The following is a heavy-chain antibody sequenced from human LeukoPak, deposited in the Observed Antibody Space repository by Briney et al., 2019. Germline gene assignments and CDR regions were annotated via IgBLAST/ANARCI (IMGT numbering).Heavy chain of an antibody. D-gene: IGHD6-13*01. CDR3: ARQVRLGSRAIDY. V-gene: IGHV1-8*01. Sequence: RASVKVSCRASGYTFTSYDINWVRRATGQGLEWMGWMNPNSGNTGYAQKFQGRVTMTRNTSISTAYMELSSLRSEDTAVYYCARQVRLGSRAIDYWGQGTLVTVSS. J-gene: IGHJ4*02. CDR2: MNPNSGNT. CDR1: GYTFTSYD.